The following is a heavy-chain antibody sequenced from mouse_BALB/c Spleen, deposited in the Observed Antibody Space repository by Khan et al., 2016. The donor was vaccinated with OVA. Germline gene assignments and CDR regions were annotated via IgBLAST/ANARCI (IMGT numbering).Heavy chain of an antibody. J-gene: IGHJ3*01. Sequence: EVELVESGGGLVKPGGSLKLSCAPSGFAFSSYDMSWVRQTPEKRLEWVATISGTGIYTYYPDCVKGRFTISRDNARNTLYLQMSSLRSEDTALYYGARPSYYGNRWFTYWGQGTLVTVSA. D-gene: IGHD2-10*01. CDR2: ISGTGIYT. V-gene: IGHV5-9*02. CDR1: GFAFSSYD. CDR3: ARPSYYGNRWFTY.